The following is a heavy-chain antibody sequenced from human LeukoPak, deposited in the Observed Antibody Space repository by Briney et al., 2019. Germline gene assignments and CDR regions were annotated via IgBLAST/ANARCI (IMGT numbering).Heavy chain of an antibody. J-gene: IGHJ4*02. CDR2: ISYDGSNK. CDR3: ARERVQASDF. D-gene: IGHD1-1*01. V-gene: IGHV3-30*09. CDR1: GFTFSSYA. Sequence: GGSLRLSCAASGFTFSSYAMHWVRQAPGKGLEWVAVISYDGSNKYYADSVKGRFAVSRDNSKNTLYLQMNSLRAEDTAVYGCARERVQASDFGGQGPLVPVSS.